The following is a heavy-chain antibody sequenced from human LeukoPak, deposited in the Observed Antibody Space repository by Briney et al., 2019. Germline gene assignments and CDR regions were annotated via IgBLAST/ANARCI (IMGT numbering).Heavy chain of an antibody. D-gene: IGHD6-13*01. V-gene: IGHV3-30-3*01. CDR3: ARGSGAAAGISASY. CDR1: GFTFSSYA. CDR2: ISYDGSNK. Sequence: GGSLRLSCAASGFTFSSYAMHWVRQAPGKGLEWVAVISYDGSNKYYADSVKGRFTISRDNSKNTLYLQMNSLRAEDTAVYYCARGSGAAAGISASYWGQEPWSPSPQ. J-gene: IGHJ4*01.